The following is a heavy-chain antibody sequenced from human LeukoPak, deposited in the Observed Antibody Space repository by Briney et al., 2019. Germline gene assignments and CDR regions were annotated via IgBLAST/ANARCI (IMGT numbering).Heavy chain of an antibody. CDR3: ARDLTGYTDV. Sequence: SETLSLTCTVSGGSISSGDYYWSWIRQPPGKGLEWIGYIYYSGSTYYSPSLKSRVTISVDTSKNQFSLKLSSVTAADTAVYYCARDLTGYTDVWGKGTTVTVSS. D-gene: IGHD1-20*01. V-gene: IGHV4-30-4*08. CDR1: GGSISSGDYY. J-gene: IGHJ6*03. CDR2: IYYSGST.